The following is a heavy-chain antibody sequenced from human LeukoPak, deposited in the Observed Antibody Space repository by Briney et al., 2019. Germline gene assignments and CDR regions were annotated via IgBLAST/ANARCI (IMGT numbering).Heavy chain of an antibody. CDR2: ISGSGGST. Sequence: PGGSLRLSCAASGFTFSSYAMSWVRQAPGKGLEWVSAISGSGGSTYHADSVKGRFTISRDNSKNTLYLQMNSLRAEDTAVYYCAKAQGRATTVTTRTFDYWGQGTLVTVSS. V-gene: IGHV3-23*01. CDR1: GFTFSSYA. CDR3: AKAQGRATTVTTRTFDY. J-gene: IGHJ4*02. D-gene: IGHD4-17*01.